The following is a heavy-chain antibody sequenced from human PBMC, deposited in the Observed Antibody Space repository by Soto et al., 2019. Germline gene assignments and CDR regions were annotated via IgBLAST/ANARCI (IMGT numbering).Heavy chain of an antibody. CDR1: GFTFSNYV. V-gene: IGHV3-23*01. Sequence: EVQLLDSGGGLVQPGGSLRLSCAASGFTFSNYVMNWVRQAPGKGLDWVSAISASGGSTYYADSVKGRFTISRDNSKNTLDLPMSSLRAEDTAVYYCAKGPLGSGYDLAYWGQVTLVTVSS. CDR3: AKGPLGSGYDLAY. CDR2: ISASGGST. J-gene: IGHJ4*02. D-gene: IGHD5-12*01.